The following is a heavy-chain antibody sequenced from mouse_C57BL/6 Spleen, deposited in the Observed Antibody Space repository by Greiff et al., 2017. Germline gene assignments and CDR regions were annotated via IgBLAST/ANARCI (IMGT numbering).Heavy chain of an antibody. J-gene: IGHJ4*01. D-gene: IGHD1-1*01. V-gene: IGHV1-26*01. CDR1: GYTFTDYY. CDR2: INPNNGGT. CDR3: ARIDYYGSSYLYAMDY. Sequence: VQLQQSGPELVKPGASVKISCKASGYTFTDYYMNWVKQSHGKSLEWIGDINPNNGGTSYNQKFKGKATLTVDKSSSTAYMELRSLTSEDSAVYYCARIDYYGSSYLYAMDYWGQGTSVTVSS.